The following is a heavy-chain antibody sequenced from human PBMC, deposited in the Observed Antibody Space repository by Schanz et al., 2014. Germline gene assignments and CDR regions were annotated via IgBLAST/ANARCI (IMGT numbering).Heavy chain of an antibody. CDR1: GGTFSSYA. J-gene: IGHJ4*02. CDR2: IIPILGIA. V-gene: IGHV1-69*04. CDR3: ARDYYDSSGYYYCGY. Sequence: QVQLVQSGAEVKKPGSPVKVSCKSSGGTFSSYAISWVRQAPGQGLEWMGRIIPILGIATYAQKFQGRLTITADKSTSTAYMELSSLRSEDTAMYYYARDYYDSSGYYYCGYWGQGTLVTVSS. D-gene: IGHD3-22*01.